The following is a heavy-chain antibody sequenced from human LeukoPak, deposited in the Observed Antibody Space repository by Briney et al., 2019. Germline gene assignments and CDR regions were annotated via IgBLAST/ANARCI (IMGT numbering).Heavy chain of an antibody. Sequence: GESLKISCKGSGYSFTSYWIGWVRQMPGKGLEWMGIIYPGASNTRYSPSFQGQVTISADKSISTAYLQWSSLKASDTAIYYCARLYYYDSSGYDSWGQGALVTVSS. J-gene: IGHJ4*02. D-gene: IGHD3-22*01. CDR3: ARLYYYDSSGYDS. CDR1: GYSFTSYW. CDR2: IYPGASNT. V-gene: IGHV5-51*01.